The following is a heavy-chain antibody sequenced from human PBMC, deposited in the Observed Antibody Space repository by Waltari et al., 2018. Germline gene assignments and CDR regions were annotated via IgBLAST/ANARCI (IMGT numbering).Heavy chain of an antibody. D-gene: IGHD3-10*01. CDR3: RLLWFGELLIDY. CDR1: GGSFSGYY. Sequence: QVQLQQWGAGLLKPSETLSLTCAVYGGSFSGYYWSWIRQPPGKGLEWIGEINHSGSTNYNPSLKSRVTISVDTSKNQLSLKLSSVTAADTAVYYCRLLWFGELLIDYWGQGTLVTVSS. V-gene: IGHV4-34*01. J-gene: IGHJ4*02. CDR2: INHSGST.